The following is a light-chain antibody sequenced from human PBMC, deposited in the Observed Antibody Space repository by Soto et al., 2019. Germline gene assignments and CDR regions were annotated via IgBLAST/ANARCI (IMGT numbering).Light chain of an antibody. V-gene: IGLV2-14*01. CDR1: SSDVGGYNY. CDR3: SLYTSRSTLV. CDR2: EVS. Sequence: QSALTQPASVSGSPGQSITISCTGTSSDVGGYNYVSWYQQHPGKAPKLMIYEVSNRPSGVSNRFSGSKSGNTASLTISGLQADDEADYYCSLYTSRSTLVFGGGTKVTVL. J-gene: IGLJ3*02.